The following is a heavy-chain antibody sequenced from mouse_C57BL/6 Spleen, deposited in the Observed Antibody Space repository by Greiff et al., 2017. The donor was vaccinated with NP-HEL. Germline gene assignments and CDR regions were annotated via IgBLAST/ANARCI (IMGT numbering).Heavy chain of an antibody. Sequence: VKLQESGPELVKPGASVKISCKASGYSFTSYYIHWVKQRPGQGLEWIGWIYPGSGNTKYNEKFKGKATLTADTSSSTAYMQLSSLTSEDSAVYYCARGGGTYPFDYWGQGTTLTVSS. CDR1: GYSFTSYY. J-gene: IGHJ2*01. V-gene: IGHV1-66*01. CDR2: IYPGSGNT. D-gene: IGHD4-1*01. CDR3: ARGGGTYPFDY.